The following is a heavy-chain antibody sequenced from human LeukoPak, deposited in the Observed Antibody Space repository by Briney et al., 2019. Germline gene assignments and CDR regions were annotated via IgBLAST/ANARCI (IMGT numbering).Heavy chain of an antibody. CDR1: GGSFSGYY. J-gene: IGHJ5*02. D-gene: IGHD3-22*01. CDR3: ARRPRNYYDSSGYHWGNWFDP. CDR2: VNHSGST. Sequence: SETLSLTCAVYGGSFSGYYWSWIRQPPGKGLEWIGEVNHSGSTNYNPPLKSRVTISVDTSKNQFSLKLSSVTAADTAVYYCARRPRNYYDSSGYHWGNWFDPWGQGTLVTVSS. V-gene: IGHV4-34*01.